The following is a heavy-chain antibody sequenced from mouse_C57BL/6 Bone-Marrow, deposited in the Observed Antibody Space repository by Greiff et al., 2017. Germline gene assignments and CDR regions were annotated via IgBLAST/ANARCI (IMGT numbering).Heavy chain of an antibody. V-gene: IGHV1-67*01. CDR2: ITTYSANT. J-gene: IGHJ1*01. CDR3: ARGLGLWYFDV. CDR1: GYTFTDYA. D-gene: IGHD3-1*01. Sequence: VKLMESGPELVRPGVSVKISCKGSGYTFTDYAMHWVKHSHAKSLEWIGVITTYSANTYFNQKFKGKATMTVDKSSTTAYLELARLTSEDSAIYYCARGLGLWYFDVWGAGTTVTVSS.